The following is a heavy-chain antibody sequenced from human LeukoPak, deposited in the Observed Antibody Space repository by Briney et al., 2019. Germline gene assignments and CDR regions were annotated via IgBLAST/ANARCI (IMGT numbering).Heavy chain of an antibody. V-gene: IGHV4-38-2*02. CDR3: ARVARCTSCFDVDY. Sequence: KPSETLSLTCTVSGYSITSAYYWGWSRQPPGKGREWIGSFFLKGSTYYNPSLKSRVTISVDTSKNQFSLTLSSVTAADTAVYYCARVARCTSCFDVDYWGQGTLVTVSS. D-gene: IGHD2-2*01. CDR1: GYSITSAYY. CDR2: FFLKGST. J-gene: IGHJ4*02.